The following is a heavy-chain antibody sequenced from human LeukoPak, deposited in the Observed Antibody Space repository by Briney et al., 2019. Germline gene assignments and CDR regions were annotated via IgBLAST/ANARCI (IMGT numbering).Heavy chain of an antibody. CDR3: ARDDVVGAFDI. CDR2: INHSGST. CDR1: GGSFSGYY. Sequence: SETLCLTCAVYGGSFSGYYWSWIRQPPGKGLEWIGEINHSGSTNYNPSLKSRVTISVDTSKNQFSLKLSSVTAADTAVYYCARDDVVGAFDIWGQGTMVTVSS. D-gene: IGHD2-2*01. J-gene: IGHJ3*02. V-gene: IGHV4-34*01.